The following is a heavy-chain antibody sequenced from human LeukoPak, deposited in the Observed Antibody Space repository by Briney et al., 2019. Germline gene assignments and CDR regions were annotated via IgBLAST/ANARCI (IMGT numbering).Heavy chain of an antibody. CDR1: GGSFSGYY. V-gene: IGHV4-34*01. CDR3: ARGVRVSWRYCGGDCYSRSFDY. CDR2: INHSGST. Sequence: SETLSLTCAVYGGSFSGYYWSWIRQPPGKGLEWIGEINHSGSTNYNPSLKSRVTISVDTSKNQFSLKLSSVTAADTAVYYCARGVRVSWRYCGGDCYSRSFDYWGQGTLVTVSS. D-gene: IGHD2-21*02. J-gene: IGHJ4*02.